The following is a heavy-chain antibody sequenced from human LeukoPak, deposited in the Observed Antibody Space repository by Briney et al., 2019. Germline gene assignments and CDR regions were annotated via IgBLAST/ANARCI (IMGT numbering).Heavy chain of an antibody. CDR3: ARQIRLDYYDSSGYYFDS. CDR1: DGSFNGYY. J-gene: IGHJ4*02. CDR2: ISDSGVS. Sequence: SETLSLTCTVSDGSFNGYYWSWIRQSPGKGLESIGFISDSGVSNTSPSLKSRVTISLDTSKKQFSLKLRSVTAADTALYYCARQIRLDYYDSSGYYFDSWGQGTLVTVSS. V-gene: IGHV4-59*08. D-gene: IGHD3-22*01.